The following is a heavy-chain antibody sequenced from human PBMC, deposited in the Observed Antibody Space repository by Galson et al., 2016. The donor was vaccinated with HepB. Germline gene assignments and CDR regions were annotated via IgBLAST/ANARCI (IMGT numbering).Heavy chain of an antibody. CDR1: GFTFTISS. V-gene: IGHV3-48*01. D-gene: IGHD4-11*01. CDR3: ATTVSLPSFYYYGMDV. Sequence: SLRLSCATSGFTFTISSMNWARQAPGKGLEWVSYISSSSGTIFYADSVKGRFTISRDNAKNSLYLQMNSLRAEDTALYYCATTVSLPSFYYYGMDVWGQGTTVTVSS. J-gene: IGHJ6*02. CDR2: ISSSSGTI.